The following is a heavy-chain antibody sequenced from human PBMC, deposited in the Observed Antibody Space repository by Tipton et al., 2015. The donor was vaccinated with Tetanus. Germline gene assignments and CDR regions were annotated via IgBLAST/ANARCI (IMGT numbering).Heavy chain of an antibody. CDR1: GYNFATFW. CDR3: ARRLGPSTGDHFWHFDL. CDR2: IFPGASGV. Sequence: VQLVQSGAEVKKPGESLNISCKASGYNFATFWVGWVRQKPGKGLEWMGIIFPGASGVRYSPTFEGQVTISADKSTTTAYLQWSSLKASDAAMYYCARRLGPSTGDHFWHFDLWGRGTLVTVSS. J-gene: IGHJ2*01. V-gene: IGHV5-51*01. D-gene: IGHD2-21*01.